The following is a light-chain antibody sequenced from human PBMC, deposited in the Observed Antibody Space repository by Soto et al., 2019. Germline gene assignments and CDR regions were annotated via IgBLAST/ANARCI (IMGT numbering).Light chain of an antibody. CDR2: DAS. CDR1: QSVSSY. J-gene: IGKJ4*01. V-gene: IGKV3-11*01. CDR3: QQRTNWPLT. Sequence: EIVLRQSPATLSLSPGERATLSCRASQSVSSYLGWYQQKPGQAPRLLIYDASNRATGIPARFSGSGTGTDFTLTISSLEPEDSEVYYCQQRTNWPLTFGGGTKVEI.